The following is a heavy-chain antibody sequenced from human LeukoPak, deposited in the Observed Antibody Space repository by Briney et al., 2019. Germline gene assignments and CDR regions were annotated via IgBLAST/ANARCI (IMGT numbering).Heavy chain of an antibody. D-gene: IGHD1-26*01. J-gene: IGHJ4*02. Sequence: GGSLRLSCAASGFTFSSYAMHWVRQAPGKGLEWVAVISYDGSNKYYADSVKGRFTISRDNSKNTLYLQMNSLRAEDTAVYYCAKSELLDYWGQGTLVTVSS. CDR3: AKSELLDY. V-gene: IGHV3-30*04. CDR1: GFTFSSYA. CDR2: ISYDGSNK.